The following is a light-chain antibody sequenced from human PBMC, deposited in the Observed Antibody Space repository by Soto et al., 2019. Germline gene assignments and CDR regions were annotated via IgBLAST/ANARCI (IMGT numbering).Light chain of an antibody. V-gene: IGLV2-11*01. Sequence: QSALTQPRSVSGSPGQSVTISCTGTSSDVGGYNYVSWYQQYPGKAPKFMIYDVNKRPSGVPDRFSGSKSGNTASLTISGLQTEDEADYYCCSYAGSYTYVFGSGTKVTVL. J-gene: IGLJ1*01. CDR1: SSDVGGYNY. CDR3: CSYAGSYTYV. CDR2: DVN.